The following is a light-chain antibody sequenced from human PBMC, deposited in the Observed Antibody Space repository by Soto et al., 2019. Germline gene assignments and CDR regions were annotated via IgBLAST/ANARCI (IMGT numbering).Light chain of an antibody. J-gene: IGLJ2*01. Sequence: QSVLTQPPSASGTPGQRVTISCSGSSSNIGSNYVYWYQQLPGTAPKLLIYRNNQRPSGVPDRFSGSKSGTSASLAISGLQAEDEADYYCSSYTSSSTVVFGGGTQLTVL. CDR1: SSNIGSNY. CDR2: RNN. CDR3: SSYTSSSTVV. V-gene: IGLV1-47*01.